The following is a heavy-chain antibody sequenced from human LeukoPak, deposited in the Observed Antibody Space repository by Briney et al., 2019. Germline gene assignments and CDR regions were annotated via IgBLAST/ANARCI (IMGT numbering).Heavy chain of an antibody. V-gene: IGHV6-1*01. CDR3: ARDQPWINGFDM. Sequence: SQTLSLTCVISGDSVSSNSWNWIRQSPSRGLAWLGRVYYKSKWFNDYAVSVKSRITINPDTSKNQFSLHLNSVTPEDTALYYCARDQPWINGFDMWGQGTMVTVSS. CDR1: GDSVSSNS. D-gene: IGHD5-12*01. CDR2: VYYKSKWFN. J-gene: IGHJ3*02.